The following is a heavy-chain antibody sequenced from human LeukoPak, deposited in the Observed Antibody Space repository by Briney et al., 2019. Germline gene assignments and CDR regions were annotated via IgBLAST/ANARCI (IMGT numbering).Heavy chain of an antibody. D-gene: IGHD3-10*01. J-gene: IGHJ4*02. CDR2: IRSNTFGGTG. CDR3: NGDQYRYNYGSGSSGLFDY. V-gene: IGHV3-49*04. Sequence: PGGSLRLSCTGSGFTFGDYAMSWVRQAPGKGLEWVGFIRSNTFGGTGEYAASVKGRFTISRDDSKSIAYLQMNSLKTEDTAVYYCNGDQYRYNYGSGSSGLFDYWGQGTLVTVSS. CDR1: GFTFGDYA.